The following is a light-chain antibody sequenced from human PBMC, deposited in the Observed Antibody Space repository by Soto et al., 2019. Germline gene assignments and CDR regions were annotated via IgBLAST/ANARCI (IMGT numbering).Light chain of an antibody. CDR2: AAS. Sequence: DIQLTQSPSFLSASVGDRVTITCRASQGISSYLAWYQQKPGKAPKLLIYAASTLQTGVPSTFSSSGSGTEFTLTISNLQPEDFATYYCQQLNAYPFTFGPGTKVDI. CDR3: QQLNAYPFT. V-gene: IGKV1-9*01. CDR1: QGISSY. J-gene: IGKJ3*01.